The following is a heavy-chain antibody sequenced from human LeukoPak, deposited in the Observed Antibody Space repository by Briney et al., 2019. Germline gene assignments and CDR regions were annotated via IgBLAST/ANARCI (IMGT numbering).Heavy chain of an antibody. V-gene: IGHV3-30*18. Sequence: QPGGSLRLSCAASGFTFSSYAMHWVRQAPGKGLEWVAVISYDGSNTYYADSVKGRFTISRDNAKNSLYLQMNSLRAEDTALYYCAKSIAAAGTWAFDIWGQGTMVTVSS. J-gene: IGHJ3*02. CDR3: AKSIAAAGTWAFDI. CDR2: ISYDGSNT. D-gene: IGHD6-13*01. CDR1: GFTFSSYA.